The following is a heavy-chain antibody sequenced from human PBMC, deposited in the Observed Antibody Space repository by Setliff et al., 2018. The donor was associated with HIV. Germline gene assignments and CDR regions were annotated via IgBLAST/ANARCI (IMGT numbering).Heavy chain of an antibody. J-gene: IGHJ6*02. CDR2: ISAGGGNT. CDR3: ANGVTGTYYYYYGMDV. V-gene: IGHV3-23*01. Sequence: GSLRLSCAASGFTFSNYAMSWVRQAPGKGLEWVSGISAGGGNTYHADSVKGRFTISRDNSKNTLYLQMNSLRAEDTAVYYCANGVTGTYYYYYGMDVWGQGTTVTVSS. CDR1: GFTFSNYA. D-gene: IGHD2-21*02.